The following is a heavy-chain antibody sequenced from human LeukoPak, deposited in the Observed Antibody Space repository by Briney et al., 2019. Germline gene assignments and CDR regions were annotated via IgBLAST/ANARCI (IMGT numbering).Heavy chain of an antibody. Sequence: SETLSLTCTVSGGSISSSSYYWGWIRQPPGKGLEWIGSIYYRGSTYYNPSLKSRVTISVDTSKNQFSLKLSSVTAADTAVYYCARSGYSYGPFDYWGQGTLVTVSS. J-gene: IGHJ4*02. V-gene: IGHV4-39*07. CDR3: ARSGYSYGPFDY. CDR2: IYYRGST. CDR1: GGSISSSSYY. D-gene: IGHD5-18*01.